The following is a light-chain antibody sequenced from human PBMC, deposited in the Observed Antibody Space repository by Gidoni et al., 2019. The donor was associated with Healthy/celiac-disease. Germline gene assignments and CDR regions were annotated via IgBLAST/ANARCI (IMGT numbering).Light chain of an antibody. J-gene: IGKJ1*01. CDR2: WAS. Sequence: DRVMTQFPDSLAVSLGERAPINCKSSQSVLYSSNNKNYLAWYQQKPGQPPKLLIYWASTRESGVPDRFSGSGSGADFTLTISSLQAEDVAVYYCQQCYSTPRTFGQGTKVEIK. CDR3: QQCYSTPRT. CDR1: QSVLYSSNNKNY. V-gene: IGKV4-1*01.